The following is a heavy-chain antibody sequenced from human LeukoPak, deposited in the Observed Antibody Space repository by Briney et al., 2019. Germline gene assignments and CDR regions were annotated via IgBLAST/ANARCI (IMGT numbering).Heavy chain of an antibody. J-gene: IGHJ6*02. D-gene: IGHD2-21*02. CDR2: IYPGDSDT. Sequence: GESLKISCKGSGYSFTSYWIGWVRRMPGKGLEWMGIIYPGDSDTRYSPSFQGQVTISADKSISTAYLQWSSLKASDTAMYYCARSKWSLLYYYYGMDVWGQGTTVTVSS. CDR3: ARSKWSLLYYYYGMDV. V-gene: IGHV5-51*01. CDR1: GYSFTSYW.